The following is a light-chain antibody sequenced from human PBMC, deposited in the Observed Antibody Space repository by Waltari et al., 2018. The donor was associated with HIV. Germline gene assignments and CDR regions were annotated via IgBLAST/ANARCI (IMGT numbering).Light chain of an antibody. Sequence: QSVLTQPPSASGTPGQRVAISCSGSSSNIGRYFVYWYQQLPGTAPKLLSFSNFQRPSGVPDRFSGSKSGTSASLAISGLRSEDEADYYCAAWDASLGGVVFGGGTTLTVL. J-gene: IGLJ2*01. V-gene: IGLV1-47*02. CDR3: AAWDASLGGVV. CDR2: SNF. CDR1: SSNIGRYF.